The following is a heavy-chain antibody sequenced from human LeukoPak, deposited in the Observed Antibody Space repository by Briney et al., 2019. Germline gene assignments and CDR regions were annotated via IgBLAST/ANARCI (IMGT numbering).Heavy chain of an antibody. J-gene: IGHJ4*02. CDR3: ARDLSYGSLDFSF. Sequence: SVKGRFTISRDDSKNTVYLQMDSLRAEDTAVYYCARDLSYGSLDFSFWGQGTLVTVSS. V-gene: IGHV3-30*07. D-gene: IGHD5-18*01.